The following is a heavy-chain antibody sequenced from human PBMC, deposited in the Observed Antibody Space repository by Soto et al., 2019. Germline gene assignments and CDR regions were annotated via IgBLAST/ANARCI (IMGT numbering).Heavy chain of an antibody. D-gene: IGHD2-2*01. CDR2: IIPIFGTA. CDR1: GGPFSSYA. Sequence: SVKVSCKASGGPFSSYAISWVRQAPGQGLEWMGGIIPIFGTANYAQKFQGRVTITADESTSTAYMELSSLRSEDTAVYYCARKHCSSTSCYYYYGMDVWGQGTTVTVSS. CDR3: ARKHCSSTSCYYYYGMDV. V-gene: IGHV1-69*13. J-gene: IGHJ6*02.